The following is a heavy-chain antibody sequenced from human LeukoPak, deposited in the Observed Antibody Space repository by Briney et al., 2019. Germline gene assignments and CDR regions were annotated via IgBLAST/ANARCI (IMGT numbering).Heavy chain of an antibody. CDR1: GFTFSKYS. Sequence: GGSLRLSCVASGFTFSKYSMAWVRQAPGKGLEWVSYITTSSSYIYYADSMQGRFTISRDNAKNSLYLQMNSLRAEDTAVYYCARNGPSSYYDILTGYWKRSNYYYYYMDVWGKGTTVTISS. CDR2: ITTSSSYI. J-gene: IGHJ6*03. CDR3: ARNGPSSYYDILTGYWKRSNYYYYYMDV. D-gene: IGHD3-9*01. V-gene: IGHV3-21*01.